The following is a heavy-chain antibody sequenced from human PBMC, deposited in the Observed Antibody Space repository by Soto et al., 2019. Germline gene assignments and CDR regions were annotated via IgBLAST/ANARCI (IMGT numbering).Heavy chain of an antibody. CDR1: LDRVSGNSAG. Sequence: EAPSLTRVISLDRVSGNSAGWGSVRLPGTSGLEWLERTDCRSKLYNDYAVSVKSRITINPDTSKNQFSLQLNSVIPEDTAVYYGARGYSYGYPEYYGMDVWGQGTTVTVSS. V-gene: IGHV6-1*01. D-gene: IGHD5-18*01. J-gene: IGHJ6*02. CDR2: TDCRSKLYN. CDR3: ARGYSYGYPEYYGMDV.